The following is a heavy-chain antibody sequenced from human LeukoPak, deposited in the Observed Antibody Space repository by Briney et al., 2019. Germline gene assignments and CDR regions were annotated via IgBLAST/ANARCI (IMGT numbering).Heavy chain of an antibody. Sequence: GGFLRLSCAASGFTFSAYWMSWVRQAPGKGLHWVANIKTDGSEKYYVDSVKGRFTISRDNAKNSLYLQMNSLRAEDTAVYYCATYSSLNRREFQFWGQGTLLTVSS. V-gene: IGHV3-7*01. CDR1: GFTFSAYW. CDR2: IKTDGSEK. J-gene: IGHJ1*01. CDR3: ATYSSLNRREFQF. D-gene: IGHD3-22*01.